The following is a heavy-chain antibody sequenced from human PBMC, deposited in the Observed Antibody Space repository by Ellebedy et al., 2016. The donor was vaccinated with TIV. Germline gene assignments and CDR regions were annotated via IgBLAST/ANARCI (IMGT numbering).Heavy chain of an antibody. Sequence: GESLKISXAASGFTVSSNYMSWVRQAPGKGLEWVSVIYSGGSTYYADSVKGRFTISRDNSKNTLYLQMNSLRAEDTAVYYCARESYYDSSGYYSFDYWGQGTLVTVSS. D-gene: IGHD3-22*01. V-gene: IGHV3-53*01. J-gene: IGHJ4*02. CDR3: ARESYYDSSGYYSFDY. CDR2: IYSGGST. CDR1: GFTVSSNY.